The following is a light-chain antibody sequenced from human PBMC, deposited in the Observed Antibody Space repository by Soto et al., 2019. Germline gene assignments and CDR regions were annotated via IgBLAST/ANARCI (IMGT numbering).Light chain of an antibody. J-gene: IGKJ4*01. V-gene: IGKV4-1*01. CDR1: QSVFYTSNNKNY. CDR3: QQYYDTPLT. CDR2: WAS. Sequence: DIVMTQSPDSLAVSLGERATINCKSSQSVFYTSNNKNYLAWYQQKPGQPPKLLTYWASIRESGVPDRFSGSGSGTDFTLTISSLQAEDGAVYYCQQYYDTPLTFGGGTKVEI.